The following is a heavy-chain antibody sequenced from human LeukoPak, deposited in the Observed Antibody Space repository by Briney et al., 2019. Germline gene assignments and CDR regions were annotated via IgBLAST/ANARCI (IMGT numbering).Heavy chain of an antibody. CDR1: GYTFTSYY. CDR3: ARDFLDYYDSSGYHFPGY. D-gene: IGHD3-22*01. Sequence: ASVKVSCEASGYTFTSYYMHWVRQAPGQGLEWMGIINPSGGSTSYAQKFQGRVTMTRDMSTSTVYMELSSLRSEDTAVYYCARDFLDYYDSSGYHFPGYWGQGTLVTVSS. CDR2: INPSGGST. J-gene: IGHJ4*02. V-gene: IGHV1-46*01.